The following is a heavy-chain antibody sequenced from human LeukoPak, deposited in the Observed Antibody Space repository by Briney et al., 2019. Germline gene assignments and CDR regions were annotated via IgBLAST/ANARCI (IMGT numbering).Heavy chain of an antibody. J-gene: IGHJ4*02. CDR1: GFTFSSYS. D-gene: IGHD2/OR15-2a*01. Sequence: PGRSLRLSCAASGFTFSSYSMNWVRPAPGKGLEWISYISSSSSAIYYADSVKGRSTISRDNAKNSLYLQMNSLRDEDTAVYFCVRDHYYSFDYWGQGTLVTVSS. V-gene: IGHV3-48*02. CDR3: VRDHYYSFDY. CDR2: ISSSSSAI.